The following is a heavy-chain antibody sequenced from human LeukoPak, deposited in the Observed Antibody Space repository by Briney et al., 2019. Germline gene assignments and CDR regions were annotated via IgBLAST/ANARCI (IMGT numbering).Heavy chain of an antibody. D-gene: IGHD2/OR15-2a*01. J-gene: IGHJ4*02. CDR3: ARTVNRVDYFDY. V-gene: IGHV3-48*02. Sequence: PGGSLRLSCVASGFTFDKYNMNWVRQAPGKGLEWVSLISGDGVTTFYADSVKGRFSISRDNAKNSLYLQMNSLRDEDTAVYYCARTVNRVDYFDYWGQGTLVTVSS. CDR2: ISGDGVTT. CDR1: GFTFDKYN.